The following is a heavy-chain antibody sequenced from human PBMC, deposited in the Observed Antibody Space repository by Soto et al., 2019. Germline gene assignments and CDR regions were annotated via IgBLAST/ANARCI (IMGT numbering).Heavy chain of an antibody. CDR2: IWYDGSNK. D-gene: IGHD3-3*01. Sequence: GGSLRLSCAASGFTFSSYGMHWVRQAPGKGLEWVAVIWYDGSNKYYADSVKGRFTISRDNSKNTLYLQMNSLRAEDTAVYYCAREDDFGSGYPNFHSWGQGPLVTVYS. CDR1: GFTFSSYG. V-gene: IGHV3-33*01. CDR3: AREDDFGSGYPNFHS. J-gene: IGHJ4*02.